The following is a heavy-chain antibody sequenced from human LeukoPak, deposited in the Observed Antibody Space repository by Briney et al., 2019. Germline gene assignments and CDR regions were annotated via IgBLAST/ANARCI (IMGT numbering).Heavy chain of an antibody. CDR3: ARISPYNYFDY. D-gene: IGHD5-24*01. V-gene: IGHV3-11*01. CDR1: GLTFSDNY. J-gene: IGHJ4*02. CDR2: IDTGATNK. Sequence: PGGSLRLSCAVSGLTFSDNYMNWIRQAPGKGLEWISYIDTGATNKYYADSVKGRFTISRDNAKNSLYLQMSSLRAEDTAIYYCARISPYNYFDYWGQGTLVTVSS.